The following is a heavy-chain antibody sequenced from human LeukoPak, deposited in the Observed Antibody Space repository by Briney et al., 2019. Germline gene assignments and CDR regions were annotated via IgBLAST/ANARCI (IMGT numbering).Heavy chain of an antibody. CDR2: IYYSGST. V-gene: IGHV4-59*01. CDR1: GGSLSSYY. D-gene: IGHD1-20*01. Sequence: SETLSLTCTVSGGSLSSYYWSWIRQPPGKGLEWIGYIYYSGSTNYNPSLKSRVTISVDTSKNQFSLKLSSVTAADTAVHYCARDVTGNDAFDIWGQGTMVTVSS. CDR3: ARDVTGNDAFDI. J-gene: IGHJ3*02.